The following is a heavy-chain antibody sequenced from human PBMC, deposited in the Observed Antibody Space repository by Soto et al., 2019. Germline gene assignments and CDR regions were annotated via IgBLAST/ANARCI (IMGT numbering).Heavy chain of an antibody. CDR1: GGTFSTYA. CDR2: IIPMCGTA. V-gene: IGHV1-69*06. J-gene: IGHJ5*01. CDR3: ARDEGGSGYQLDS. D-gene: IGHD3-22*01. Sequence: QVQLVQSGAEVKKPGSSVKVSCKASGGTFSTYATSWVRQAPGQGLEWMGMIIPMCGTANYAQKFQGRVTITADKSTSTAYMELSSLRSEDTAVYYCARDEGGSGYQLDSWGQGTLVTVSS.